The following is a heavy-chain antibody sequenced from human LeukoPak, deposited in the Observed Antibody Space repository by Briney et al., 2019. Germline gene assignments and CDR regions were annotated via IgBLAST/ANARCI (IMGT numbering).Heavy chain of an antibody. CDR3: ARCVDLDYYYGMDV. J-gene: IGHJ6*02. V-gene: IGHV4-59*08. Sequence: SETLSLTCTVSGGSISSYYWSWIRQPPGKGLEWIGYIYYSGSTNYNPSLKSRVTISVDTSKNQFSLKLSSVTAADTAVYYCARCVDLDYYYGMDVWGQGTTVTVSS. CDR1: GGSISSYY. D-gene: IGHD5-12*01. CDR2: IYYSGST.